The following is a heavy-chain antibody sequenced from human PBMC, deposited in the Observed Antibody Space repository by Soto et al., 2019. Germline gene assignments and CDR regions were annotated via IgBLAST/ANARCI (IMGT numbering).Heavy chain of an antibody. V-gene: IGHV1-18*01. CDR2: ISAYNGNT. Sequence: ASVKVSCKASGYTFTSYGISWVRQAPGQGLEWMGWISAYNGNTNYAQKLQGRVTMTTDTSTSTAYMELRSLRSDDTAVYYCARDSPYYDFWSGYLEGFDYWGQGTLVTVSS. CDR1: GYTFTSYG. CDR3: ARDSPYYDFWSGYLEGFDY. D-gene: IGHD3-3*01. J-gene: IGHJ4*02.